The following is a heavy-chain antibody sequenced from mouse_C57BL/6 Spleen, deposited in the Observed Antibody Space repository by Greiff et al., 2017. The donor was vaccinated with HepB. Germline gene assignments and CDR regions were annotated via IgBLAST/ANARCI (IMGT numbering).Heavy chain of an antibody. CDR3: ARDGYYYGCLAY. CDR2: IYPGSGST. V-gene: IGHV1-55*01. D-gene: IGHD1-1*01. J-gene: IGHJ3*01. Sequence: QVQLQQPGAELVKPGASVKMSCKASGYTFTSYWITWVKQRPGQGLEWIGDIYPGSGSTNYNEKFKSKATLTVDTSSSTAYMQLSSLTSEDSAVYYCARDGYYYGCLAYWGQGTLVTVSA. CDR1: GYTFTSYW.